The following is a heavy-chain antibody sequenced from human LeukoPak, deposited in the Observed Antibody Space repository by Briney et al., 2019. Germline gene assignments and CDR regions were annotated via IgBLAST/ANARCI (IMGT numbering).Heavy chain of an antibody. CDR1: GFTFSSYS. CDR3: AKARDYDILTGSHFDY. D-gene: IGHD3-9*01. CDR2: ISGSGGST. V-gene: IGHV3-23*01. J-gene: IGHJ4*02. Sequence: GGSLRLSCAASGFTFSSYSMNWVRQAPGKGLEWVSAISGSGGSTYYADSVKGRFTISRDNSKNTLYLQMNSLRAEDTAVYYCAKARDYDILTGSHFDYWGQGTLVTVSS.